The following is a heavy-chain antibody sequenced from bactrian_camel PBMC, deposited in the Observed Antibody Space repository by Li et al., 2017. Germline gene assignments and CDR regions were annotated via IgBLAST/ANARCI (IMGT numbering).Heavy chain of an antibody. CDR2: INSGGGTA. Sequence: QVQLVESGGELVQPGGSLRLSCAASGSSNSNSYMSWVRRAPGKGLEWVSVINSGGGTAYYADSVKGRFTISRDNAKNTLYPQLSSLKTEDTAMYYCANYAGRALNEYNYWGQGTQVTVS. J-gene: IGHJ4*01. D-gene: IGHD1*01. V-gene: IGHV3S1*01. CDR3: ANYAGRALNEYNY. CDR1: GSSNSNSY.